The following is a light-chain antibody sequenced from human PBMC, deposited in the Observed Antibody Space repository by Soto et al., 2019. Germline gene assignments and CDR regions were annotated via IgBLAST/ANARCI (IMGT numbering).Light chain of an antibody. V-gene: IGKV3-20*01. CDR1: QSVSSSY. CDR2: GAS. J-gene: IGKJ1*01. Sequence: EIVLTQSPGTLSLSPGERAILSCRASQSVSSSYLAWYQQKPGQAPRLLIFGASSRATGIPDRFSGSGSGTDFTLTISRLEPEEFAVYYCQQYGSSPSTFGQGTKVEIK. CDR3: QQYGSSPST.